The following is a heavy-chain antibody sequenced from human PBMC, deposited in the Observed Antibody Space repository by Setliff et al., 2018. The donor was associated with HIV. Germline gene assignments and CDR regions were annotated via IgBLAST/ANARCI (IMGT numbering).Heavy chain of an antibody. CDR2: MYYRGTT. CDR1: GGSIISSSYY. D-gene: IGHD3-10*01. J-gene: IGHJ4*02. V-gene: IGHV4-39*01. CDR3: VRQGLTMNRGVPAPILYYFDY. Sequence: SETLSLTCTVSGGSIISSSYYWGWIRQPPGKGLEWIGTMYYRGTTYNNPSLKSRVTFSADTSKNQFSLNLNSVTATGTAVYYCVRQGLTMNRGVPAPILYYFDYWGQ.